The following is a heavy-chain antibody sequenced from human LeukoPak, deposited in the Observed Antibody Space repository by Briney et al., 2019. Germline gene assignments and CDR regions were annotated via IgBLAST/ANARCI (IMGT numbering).Heavy chain of an antibody. D-gene: IGHD3-9*01. Sequence: GSLRLSCAASGFTFSSYEMNWVRQAPGKGLERVSYISSSGSTIYYADSVKGRFTISRDNAKNSLYLQMNSLRAEDTAVYYCARDFHIYDIFTGYYPTPGFDYWGQGTLVTVSS. CDR1: GFTFSSYE. J-gene: IGHJ4*02. CDR3: ARDFHIYDIFTGYYPTPGFDY. CDR2: ISSSGSTI. V-gene: IGHV3-48*03.